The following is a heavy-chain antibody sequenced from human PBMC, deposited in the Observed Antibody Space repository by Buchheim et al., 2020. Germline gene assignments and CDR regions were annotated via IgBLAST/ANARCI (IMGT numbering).Heavy chain of an antibody. D-gene: IGHD2-2*01. CDR3: AKDRYCPSPSCPTDY. CDR1: GVSIDTYG. CDR2: ISNDGSTK. Sequence: VQLVESGGGVVQPGRSLRLSCAVSGVSIDTYGMHWVRQAPGKGLEWVAVISNDGSTKDYADSVKGRFTISRDNSKNAIYLQMNSLRPEDTAVYYCAKDRYCPSPSCPTDYWGQGTL. V-gene: IGHV3-30*18. J-gene: IGHJ4*02.